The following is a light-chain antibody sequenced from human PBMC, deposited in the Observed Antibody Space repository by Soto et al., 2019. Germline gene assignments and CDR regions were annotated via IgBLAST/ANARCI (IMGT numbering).Light chain of an antibody. J-gene: IGLJ3*02. CDR2: GHN. CDR3: QSYDSSLSGSGV. Sequence: QSVLTQPPSVSGAPGQRVTISCTGSTSNIGAGYEVHWYQQLPGTAPKLLISGHNNRPSGVPDRFFGSKSGTSASLTITGLQAEAEADYFCQSYDSSLSGSGVFGGGTKLTVL. CDR1: TSNIGAGYE. V-gene: IGLV1-40*01.